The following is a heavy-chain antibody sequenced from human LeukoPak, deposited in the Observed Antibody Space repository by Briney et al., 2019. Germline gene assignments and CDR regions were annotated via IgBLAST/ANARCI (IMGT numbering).Heavy chain of an antibody. Sequence: ASVKVSCKASGYIFTGYYMHWVRQAPGQGLEWMGWINTNSGGTNYARKFQGRVTMTRDTSISTAYMELSRLRSDDTAVYYCARGSYDSSDFEYFQHWGQGTLVTVSS. V-gene: IGHV1-2*02. CDR2: INTNSGGT. J-gene: IGHJ1*01. CDR1: GYIFTGYY. D-gene: IGHD3-22*01. CDR3: ARGSYDSSDFEYFQH.